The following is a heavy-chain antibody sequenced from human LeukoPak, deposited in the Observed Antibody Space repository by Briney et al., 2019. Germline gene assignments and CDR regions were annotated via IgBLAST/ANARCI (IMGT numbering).Heavy chain of an antibody. CDR2: INAGNGNT. CDR3: ARGDYGDLHDAFDI. V-gene: IGHV1-3*03. CDR1: GYTFTSYA. J-gene: IGHJ3*02. D-gene: IGHD4-17*01. Sequence: ASVKVSCKASGYTFTSYAMHWVRQAPGQRLEWMGWINAGNGNTKYSQEFQGRVTITRDTSASTAYMELSSLRSEDMAVYYCARGDYGDLHDAFDIWGQGTMVTVSS.